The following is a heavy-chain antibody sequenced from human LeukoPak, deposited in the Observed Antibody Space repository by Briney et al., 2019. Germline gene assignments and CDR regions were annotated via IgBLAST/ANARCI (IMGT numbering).Heavy chain of an antibody. CDR3: AREAAYYYDSSGNPDAFDI. CDR1: GFTFSSYW. D-gene: IGHD3-22*01. CDR2: IDQVGSEK. Sequence: PGGSLGLSCAVSGFTFSSYWMSWVRQAPGKGLEWVANIDQVGSEKYYVDSVKGRFTISRDNAKNSLYLQMNSLRAEDTAVYYCAREAAYYYDSSGNPDAFDIWGQGTMVTVSS. J-gene: IGHJ3*02. V-gene: IGHV3-7*01.